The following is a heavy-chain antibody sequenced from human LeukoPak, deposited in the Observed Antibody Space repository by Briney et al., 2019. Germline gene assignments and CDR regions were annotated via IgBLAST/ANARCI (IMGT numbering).Heavy chain of an antibody. D-gene: IGHD5-18*01. V-gene: IGHV3-23*01. CDR3: GKTTAGYSSGQKPAWPVDY. CDR1: GFTFGSFA. CDR2: IFGSGGSP. Sequence: PGGSLRLSCEASGFTFGSFAMYWVRQAPGKGLEWSAGIFGSGGSPHYADSVKGRFTISRDNFKNTVYLQINSLRAEDTAVYYCGKTTAGYSSGQKPAWPVDYWGQGTLVTVSS. J-gene: IGHJ4*02.